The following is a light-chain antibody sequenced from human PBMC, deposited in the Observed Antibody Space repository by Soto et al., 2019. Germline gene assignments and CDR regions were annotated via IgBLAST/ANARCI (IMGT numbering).Light chain of an antibody. CDR3: QQFSSYPLT. Sequence: ELVLTQSPATLSLSPGTRATISCRASQSVSSYLAWYQQKTGQDPRLIIYDASNRATGIPARFSGSGSGTDFNLTISRLEPEDFAVYYCQQFSSYPLTFGGGTKVDIK. CDR2: DAS. V-gene: IGKV3-11*01. J-gene: IGKJ4*01. CDR1: QSVSSY.